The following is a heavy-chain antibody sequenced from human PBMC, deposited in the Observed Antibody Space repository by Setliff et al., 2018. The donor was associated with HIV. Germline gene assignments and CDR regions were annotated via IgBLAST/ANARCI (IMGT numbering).Heavy chain of an antibody. CDR2: ISIGSGAAI. CDR1: GFTFRNYN. Sequence: GGSLRLSCAASGFTFRNYNFNWVRQAPGRGLEWVSSISIGSGAAIYYAESVQGRFTVSRDNSKNSLYLQMNSLRVEDTAVYYCAKDYLYYNMYNGSPVYGMDVWGQGTTVTVSS. J-gene: IGHJ6*02. V-gene: IGHV3-21*01. D-gene: IGHD3-10*01. CDR3: AKDYLYYNMYNGSPVYGMDV.